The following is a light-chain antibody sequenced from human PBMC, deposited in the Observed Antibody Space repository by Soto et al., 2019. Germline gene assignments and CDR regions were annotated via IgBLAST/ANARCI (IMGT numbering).Light chain of an antibody. CDR1: QSLVHSNGDTY. V-gene: IGKV2-24*01. Sequence: DIVMTQTPLSSSVTLGQPASISCRSSQSLVHSNGDTYLQWLHQRPGQPPRLLIYKISNRFSGVPYRIRGSGAGDNFTLKISRGEAEDVGVFYCMQGTHFPWTFGQGTKVEIK. CDR2: KIS. J-gene: IGKJ1*01. CDR3: MQGTHFPWT.